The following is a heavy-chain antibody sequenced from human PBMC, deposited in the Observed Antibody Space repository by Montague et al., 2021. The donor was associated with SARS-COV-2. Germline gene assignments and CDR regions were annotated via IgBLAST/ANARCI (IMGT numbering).Heavy chain of an antibody. Sequence: SETLSLTCTVSGGSISSSSYYWGWIRQPPGKGLEWIGSIYYSGSTYYNPSLKSRVTISVDTSKNQFSLKLSSVTAADTAVYYCARQVNSSGWSKPDAFDIWGQGTMVTVSS. D-gene: IGHD6-19*01. CDR3: ARQVNSSGWSKPDAFDI. CDR1: GGSISSSSYY. J-gene: IGHJ3*02. V-gene: IGHV4-39*01. CDR2: IYYSGST.